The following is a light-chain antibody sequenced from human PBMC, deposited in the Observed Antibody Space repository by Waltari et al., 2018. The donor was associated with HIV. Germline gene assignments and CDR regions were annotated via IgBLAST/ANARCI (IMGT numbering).Light chain of an antibody. Sequence: QSALTQPPSVSGSPGQSVTISCTGTSSDVGSYNRVSWYQQPPGTAPKLMIYEVSNRPSGVPDGVAGSKSGNTASLTISGCQAEDEADYYCSLYTSSSVVFGGGTKLTVL. J-gene: IGLJ2*01. CDR2: EVS. CDR1: SSDVGSYNR. CDR3: SLYTSSSVV. V-gene: IGLV2-18*01.